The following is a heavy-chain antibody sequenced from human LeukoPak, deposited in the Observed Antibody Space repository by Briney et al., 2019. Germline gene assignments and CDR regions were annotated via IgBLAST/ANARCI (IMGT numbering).Heavy chain of an antibody. CDR2: IDASDSYT. CDR1: GYIFTSYW. CDR3: ARLVAVAGYEDY. J-gene: IGHJ4*02. V-gene: IGHV5-10-1*01. D-gene: IGHD6-19*01. Sequence: GGSLEISCKGSGYIFTSYWISRVRQLPGKGLEWMGRIDASDSYTNYSPSFQGHVTISADKSISTAYLQWSSLKASDTAMYYCARLVAVAGYEDYWGQGTLVTVSS.